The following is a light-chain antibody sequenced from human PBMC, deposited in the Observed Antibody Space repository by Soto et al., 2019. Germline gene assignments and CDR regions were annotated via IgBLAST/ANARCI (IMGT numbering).Light chain of an antibody. V-gene: IGKV1-5*01. Sequence: DIQMTQSPSTLSASVGDTVTVTCRASQSIGRWLAWYQQKPGKAPKLLIFDASTLENGVPARFSGSRSGPEFTLTISGLQPEDFATYYCQQLNTYPPITFGQGTRLEIK. CDR1: QSIGRW. CDR2: DAS. CDR3: QQLNTYPPIT. J-gene: IGKJ5*01.